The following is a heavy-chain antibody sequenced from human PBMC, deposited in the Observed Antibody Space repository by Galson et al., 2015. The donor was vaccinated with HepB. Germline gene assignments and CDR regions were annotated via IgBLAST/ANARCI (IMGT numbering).Heavy chain of an antibody. J-gene: IGHJ4*02. CDR3: VTLGGTLPPGY. CDR1: GFTVSRNN. CDR2: LYSGGNT. Sequence: SLRLSCAASGFTVSRNNMGWVRQAPGKGLEWVSTLYSGGNTKYADSVKGRFTISGDDSKNTLYLQVNSLRAEDTAVYYCVTLGGTLPPGYWGRGTLVTVSS. V-gene: IGHV3-53*01. D-gene: IGHD3-16*01.